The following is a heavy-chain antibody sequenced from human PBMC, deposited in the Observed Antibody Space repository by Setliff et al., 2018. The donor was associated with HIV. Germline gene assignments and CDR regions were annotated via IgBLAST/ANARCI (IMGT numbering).Heavy chain of an antibody. CDR1: GYTFRDYD. V-gene: IGHV1-69*10. Sequence: SVKVSCKTSGYTFRDYDVAWVRQAPGQGLEWMGQVITILDITSYAQKFQGRVTITADESTNTMYMELSGLRSDDTAVYYCAGPRGDEAFDIWGQGTMVTVSS. CDR3: AGPRGDEAFDI. CDR2: VITILDIT. D-gene: IGHD3-10*01. J-gene: IGHJ3*02.